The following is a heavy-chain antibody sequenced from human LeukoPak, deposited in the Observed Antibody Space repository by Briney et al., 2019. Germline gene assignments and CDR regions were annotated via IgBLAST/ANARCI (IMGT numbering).Heavy chain of an antibody. CDR2: IYYSGST. J-gene: IGHJ4*02. CDR3: ARDLPRITIFGVVIPGGGYFDY. V-gene: IGHV4-39*07. CDR1: GGSISSSSYY. Sequence: SETLSLTCTVSGGSISSSSYYWGWIRQPPGKGLEWIGSIYYSGSTYYNPSLKSRVTISVDTSKNQFSLKLSSVTAADTAVYYCARDLPRITIFGVVIPGGGYFDYWGQGTLVTVSS. D-gene: IGHD3-3*01.